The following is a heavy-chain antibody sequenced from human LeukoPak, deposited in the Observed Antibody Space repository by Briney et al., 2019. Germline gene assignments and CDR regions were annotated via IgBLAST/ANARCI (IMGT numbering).Heavy chain of an antibody. D-gene: IGHD3-22*01. CDR2: IIPILDIT. CDR3: ARARDSGGYYYDAFDI. V-gene: IGHV1-69*04. Sequence: ASVKVSCKASGGTFGTYAISWVRQAPGQGLEWMGRIIPILDITNYAQKFQGRVTITADKSTSTAHMELSSLRSEDTAVYYCARARDSGGYYYDAFDIWGLGTMVTVSS. J-gene: IGHJ3*02. CDR1: GGTFGTYA.